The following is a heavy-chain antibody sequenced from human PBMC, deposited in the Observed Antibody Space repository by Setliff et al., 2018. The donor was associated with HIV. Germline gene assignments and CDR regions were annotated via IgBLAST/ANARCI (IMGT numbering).Heavy chain of an antibody. CDR2: INPHSGGT. D-gene: IGHD2-2*01. Sequence: ASVKVSCKASGFTFTGYYLHWVRQAPGQGLEWMGWINPHSGGTNYAQNFHGRVTMTRDTSISTAYMELSRLRSDDTAVYYCATSSRIYYYSYMDVWGKGTTVTVSS. V-gene: IGHV1-2*02. CDR3: ATSSRIYYYSYMDV. CDR1: GFTFTGYY. J-gene: IGHJ6*03.